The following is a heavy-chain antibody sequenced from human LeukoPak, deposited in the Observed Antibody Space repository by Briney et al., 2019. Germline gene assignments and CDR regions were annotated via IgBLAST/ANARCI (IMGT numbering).Heavy chain of an antibody. CDR3: AKGKTSTYYFNY. CDR2: ITWDGGST. CDR1: GFTFDDYT. Sequence: PGGSLRLSCAASGFTFDDYTMHWVRQRPGKGLEWVSLITWDGGSTYYADSVKGRITISRDNSKNSLYLQMNSLTTEDTALYYCAKGKTSTYYFNYWGRGTLVTVSS. J-gene: IGHJ4*02. V-gene: IGHV3-43*01.